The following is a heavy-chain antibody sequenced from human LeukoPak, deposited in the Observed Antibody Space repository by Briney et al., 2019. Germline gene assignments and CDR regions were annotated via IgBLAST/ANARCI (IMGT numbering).Heavy chain of an antibody. Sequence: PGGSLRLSCAASGFTFSKYAMTWVRQAPGKGLEWVSGISGSGDSTYYADSVRGRFTISRDNSKNTLYLQMNSLRAEDTAVYYCAKVPYSGYYDSGCYYYYFDYWGQGTLVTVSS. D-gene: IGHD3-22*01. CDR1: GFTFSKYA. CDR2: ISGSGDST. J-gene: IGHJ4*02. V-gene: IGHV3-23*01. CDR3: AKVPYSGYYDSGCYYYYFDY.